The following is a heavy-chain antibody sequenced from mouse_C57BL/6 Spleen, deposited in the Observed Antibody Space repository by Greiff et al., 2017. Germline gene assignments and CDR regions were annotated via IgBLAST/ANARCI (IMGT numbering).Heavy chain of an antibody. CDR2: INPNNGGT. CDR3: ARGGRGVATPVGFDV. V-gene: IGHV1-26*01. D-gene: IGHD1-1*01. CDR1: GYTFTDYY. J-gene: IGHJ1*03. Sequence: EVQLQQSGPELVKPGASVKISCKASGYTFTDYYMNWVKQSHGKSLEWIGDINPNNGGTSYNQKCKGKATLNVDKSSSTAYMELRSLTSEDSAVYYGARGGRGVATPVGFDVWGTGTTVTVSS.